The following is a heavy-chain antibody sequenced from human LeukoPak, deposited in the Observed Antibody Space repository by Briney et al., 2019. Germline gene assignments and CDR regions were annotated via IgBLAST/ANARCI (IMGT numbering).Heavy chain of an antibody. J-gene: IGHJ4*02. CDR3: ARDRGAGYNPIDY. D-gene: IGHD5-24*01. V-gene: IGHV1-2*02. CDR2: INPNSGGT. Sequence: ASVKVSCKASGYTFTGYYMHWVRQAPGQGLEWMGWINPNSGGTNYAQKFQGRVTMTRDTSISTAYMELSRLRSDDTAVYYCARDRGAGYNPIDYLGKGTLVTVSS. CDR1: GYTFTGYY.